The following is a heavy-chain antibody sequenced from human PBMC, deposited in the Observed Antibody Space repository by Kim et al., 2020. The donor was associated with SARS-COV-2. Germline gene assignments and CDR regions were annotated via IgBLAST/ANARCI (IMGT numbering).Heavy chain of an antibody. D-gene: IGHD3-22*01. Sequence: SETLSLTCAVYGGSFSGYYWSWIRQPPGKGLEWIGEINHSGSTNYNPSLKSRVTISVDTSKNQFSLKLSSVTAADTAVYYCARGVYDSSGYYYVRSYYY. J-gene: IGHJ6*01. V-gene: IGHV4-34*01. CDR1: GGSFSGYY. CDR3: ARGVYDSSGYYYVRSYYY. CDR2: INHSGST.